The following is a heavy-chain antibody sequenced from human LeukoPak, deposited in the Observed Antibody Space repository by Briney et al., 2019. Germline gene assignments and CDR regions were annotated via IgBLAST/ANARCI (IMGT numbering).Heavy chain of an antibody. CDR1: GFTFSSYG. CDR3: AKDRIRSYYYYMDV. J-gene: IGHJ6*03. D-gene: IGHD4-17*01. Sequence: PGGSLRLSCAASGFTFSSYGMHWVRQAPGKGLEWVAFIRYDGSNKYYADSVKGRFTISRDNSKNTLYLQMNSLRAEDTAVYYCAKDRIRSYYYYMDVWGKGTTVTISS. V-gene: IGHV3-30*02. CDR2: IRYDGSNK.